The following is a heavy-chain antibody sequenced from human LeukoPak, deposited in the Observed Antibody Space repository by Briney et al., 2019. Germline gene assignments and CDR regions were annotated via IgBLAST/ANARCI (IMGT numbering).Heavy chain of an antibody. CDR3: ARVGSGSYFWFDA. J-gene: IGHJ5*02. Sequence: GGSLRLSCAASGFTFSSDWMSWFRQAPGKGLEWVANIKQDGSEKYYVDSVKGRFTISRDNAKNSLYLQMNSLRAEDTAVYYCARVGSGSYFWFDAWGQGTLVTVSS. D-gene: IGHD1-26*01. CDR2: IKQDGSEK. CDR1: GFTFSSDW. V-gene: IGHV3-7*01.